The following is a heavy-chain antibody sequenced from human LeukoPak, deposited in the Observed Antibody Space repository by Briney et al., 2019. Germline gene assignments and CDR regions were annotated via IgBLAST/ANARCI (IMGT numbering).Heavy chain of an antibody. Sequence: GGSLRLSCAASGFTFSSYSMNWVRQAPGKGLEWVSYISSSSTIYYADSVKGRFTISRDNAKNSLYLQMNSLRAEDTAVYYCARDITPDSSGSQGHAFDIWGQGTMVTVSS. CDR2: ISSSSTI. CDR1: GFTFSSYS. CDR3: ARDITPDSSGSQGHAFDI. V-gene: IGHV3-48*01. D-gene: IGHD3-22*01. J-gene: IGHJ3*02.